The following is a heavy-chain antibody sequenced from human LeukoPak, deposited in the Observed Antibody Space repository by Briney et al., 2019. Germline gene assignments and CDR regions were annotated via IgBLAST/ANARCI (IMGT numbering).Heavy chain of an antibody. V-gene: IGHV3-33*01. Sequence: GGSLRLSCAASGFTFSSYGMHWVRQAPGKGLEWVAVIWYDGSNKYYADSVKGRFTISRDNSKNTLYLQMNSLRAEDTAVYYCARDLIFGVVGFDYWGQGTLVTVSS. CDR2: IWYDGSNK. D-gene: IGHD3-3*01. CDR3: ARDLIFGVVGFDY. J-gene: IGHJ4*02. CDR1: GFTFSSYG.